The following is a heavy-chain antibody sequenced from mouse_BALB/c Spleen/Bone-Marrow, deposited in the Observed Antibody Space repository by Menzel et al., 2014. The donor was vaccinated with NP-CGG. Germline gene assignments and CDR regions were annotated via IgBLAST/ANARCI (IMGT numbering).Heavy chain of an antibody. CDR1: GYSFTGYY. D-gene: IGHD2-12*01. V-gene: IGHV1-26*01. Sequence: EVQLQQSGPELVKPGASVKISCKASGYSFTGYYMHWVKQSHVESLEWIGRINPYNGATSYNQNFKDKASLTVDKSSSTAYMELHSLTSEDSAVYYCASYDGGFAYWGQGTLVTVSA. CDR2: INPYNGAT. J-gene: IGHJ3*01. CDR3: ASYDGGFAY.